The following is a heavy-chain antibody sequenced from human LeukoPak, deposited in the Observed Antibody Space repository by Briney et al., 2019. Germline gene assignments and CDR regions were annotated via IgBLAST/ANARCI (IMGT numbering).Heavy chain of an antibody. D-gene: IGHD3-22*01. CDR1: GYTFTSYG. J-gene: IGHJ4*02. Sequence: GASVKVSCKASGYTFTSYGISWVRQAPGQGLEWMGWISAYNGNTNYAQKLQGRVTMTTDTSTSTAYMELRSLRSDDTAVYYCARGTYYYDSSGPEGTDFDYWGQGTLVTVSS. CDR2: ISAYNGNT. CDR3: ARGTYYYDSSGPEGTDFDY. V-gene: IGHV1-18*01.